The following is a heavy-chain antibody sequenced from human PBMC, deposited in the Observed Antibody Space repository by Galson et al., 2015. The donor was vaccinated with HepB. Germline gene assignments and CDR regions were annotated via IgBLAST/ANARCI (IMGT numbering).Heavy chain of an antibody. Sequence: SVKVSCKASGFNFTSSAMQWVRQARGQRLEWIGWIVVGSGNTKDAQKFQERVTITRDMSTRTAYMELSSLRSEDTAVYYCAEGIVGTTTPDFDSWGQGTLVTVSS. CDR2: IVVGSGNT. V-gene: IGHV1-58*02. CDR3: AEGIVGTTTPDFDS. J-gene: IGHJ4*02. D-gene: IGHD1-26*01. CDR1: GFNFTSSA.